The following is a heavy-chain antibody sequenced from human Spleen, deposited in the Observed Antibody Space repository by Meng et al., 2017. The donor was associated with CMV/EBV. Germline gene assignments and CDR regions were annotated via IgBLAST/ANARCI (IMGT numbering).Heavy chain of an antibody. CDR1: GYTFTTSG. CDR2: ISDYNGTT. Sequence: ASVKVSCKTSGYTFTTSGFNWVRQAPGQGLEWMEWISDYNGTTKYAQKFQGRVTMTTDTSTSTAYMELRSLRSDDTAVYYCARVRFLEWLSPLYYYYGMDVWGQGTTVTVSS. V-gene: IGHV1-18*01. J-gene: IGHJ6*02. D-gene: IGHD3-3*01. CDR3: ARVRFLEWLSPLYYYYGMDV.